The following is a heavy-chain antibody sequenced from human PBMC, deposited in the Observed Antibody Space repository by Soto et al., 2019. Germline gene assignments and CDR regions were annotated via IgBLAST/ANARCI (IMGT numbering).Heavy chain of an antibody. J-gene: IGHJ3*02. CDR3: ARIEYCSGGNCYSAFDI. CDR2: ISGYKGDT. D-gene: IGHD2-15*01. Sequence: VQSGAEVKKPGASVKVSCKASGDTFISSGISWVRQAPGQGLELMGWISGYKGDTNYAQKFQGRVTLTTDTSTSTAYMELRSLTPGDTAIYYCARIEYCSGGNCYSAFDIWGQGTLVTVSS. V-gene: IGHV1-18*01. CDR1: GDTFISSG.